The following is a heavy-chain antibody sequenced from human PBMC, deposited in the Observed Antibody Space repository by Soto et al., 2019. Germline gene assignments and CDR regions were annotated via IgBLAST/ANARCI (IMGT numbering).Heavy chain of an antibody. CDR2: ISVTSTTI. D-gene: IGHD3-22*01. CDR1: GFILGHYD. CDR3: AKEYYYDSSFDY. Sequence: GGSLRLSCAASGFILGHYDMNWVRQAPGKGLEWVSTISVTSTTIYYGDYVKGRISISRDNDRNSLYLQMNSLREEDTAVYYCAKEYYYDSSFDYWGQGVLVTVSS. V-gene: IGHV3-48*02. J-gene: IGHJ4*02.